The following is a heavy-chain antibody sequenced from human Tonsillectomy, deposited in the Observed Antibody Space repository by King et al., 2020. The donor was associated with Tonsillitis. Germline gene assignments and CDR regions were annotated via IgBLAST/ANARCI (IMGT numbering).Heavy chain of an antibody. Sequence: VQLVESGGGVVQPGRSLRLSCAASGFTFSSYGIHWVRQAPGKGLEWVAVISYDGSKKYYADSVKGRFTISRDNSKNTLYLQMNSLRVEDTAVYYCASGSSRGYSYGYAGMDVWGQGTTVTVSS. CDR2: ISYDGSKK. D-gene: IGHD5-18*01. CDR3: ASGSSRGYSYGYAGMDV. V-gene: IGHV3-33*05. CDR1: GFTFSSYG. J-gene: IGHJ6*02.